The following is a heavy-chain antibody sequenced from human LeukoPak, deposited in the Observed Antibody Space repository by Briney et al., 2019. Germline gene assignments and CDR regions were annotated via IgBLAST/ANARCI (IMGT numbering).Heavy chain of an antibody. CDR2: INHSGST. CDR1: GGSFSGYY. Sequence: SETLSLTCAVYGGSFSGYYWSWIRQPPGKGLEWIGEINHSGSTNYNPSLKSRVTISVDTPKNQFSLKLSSVTAADTAVYCCARIHYYGSGSSFDYWGQGTLVTVSS. J-gene: IGHJ4*02. D-gene: IGHD3-10*01. V-gene: IGHV4-34*01. CDR3: ARIHYYGSGSSFDY.